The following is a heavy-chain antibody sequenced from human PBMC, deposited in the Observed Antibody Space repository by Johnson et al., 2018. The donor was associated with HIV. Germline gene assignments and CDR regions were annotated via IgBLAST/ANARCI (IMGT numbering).Heavy chain of an antibody. CDR2: IRYDGSNK. D-gene: IGHD3-22*01. CDR3: AKTYYYDSSGSRAFDI. J-gene: IGHJ3*02. CDR1: GFTFSSYG. V-gene: IGHV3-30*02. Sequence: QVQVVESGGGVVQPGGSLRLSCAASGFTFSSYGMHWVRQAPGKGLEWVAFIRYDGSNKYYADSVKGRFTISRDNSKNTLYLQMNSLRADDTAVYYCAKTYYYDSSGSRAFDIWGQGTMVTVSS.